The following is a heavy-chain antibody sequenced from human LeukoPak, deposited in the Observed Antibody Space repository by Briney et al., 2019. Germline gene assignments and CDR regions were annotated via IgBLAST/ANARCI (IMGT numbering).Heavy chain of an antibody. CDR3: ARATYCGGACYYWFDS. D-gene: IGHD2-21*02. V-gene: IGHV1-2*02. CDR1: GYTFTDYY. J-gene: IGHJ5*01. CDR2: TNPNTGVT. Sequence: ASVSVSCKASGYTFTDYYIHWVRQAPGQGLEWMGWTNPNTGVTNYAQRFQGRVTMTRGTSITTAYMELSRLTSDDTAIYYCARATYCGGACYYWFDSWGRGTLVTVSS.